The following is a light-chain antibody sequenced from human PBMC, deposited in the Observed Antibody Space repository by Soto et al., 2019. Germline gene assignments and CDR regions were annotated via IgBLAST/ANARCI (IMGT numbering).Light chain of an antibody. CDR3: QQYSNYSAT. V-gene: IGKV1-5*01. CDR2: DAS. J-gene: IGKJ1*01. Sequence: DVQMTQSPSNLSASVGDRVTITCRASQSISDWLAWFQQKPGQAPRLLIYDASSLQNGVPSRFSGSGSGTEFTLTINRLQPDDFASYFCQQYSNYSATFGQGTKVEIK. CDR1: QSISDW.